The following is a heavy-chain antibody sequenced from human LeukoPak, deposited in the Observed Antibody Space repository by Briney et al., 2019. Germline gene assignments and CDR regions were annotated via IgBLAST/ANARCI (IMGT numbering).Heavy chain of an antibody. CDR1: GFPFSSHG. Sequence: GGSLRLSCAASGFPFSSHGMSWVRQAPGKGLVWVSRISTDGSSTSYADFVKGRFTISRDNAKNTLFLQMNSLRAEDTAVYYCARDFLWGSGSRWGQGTLVTVSS. J-gene: IGHJ4*02. D-gene: IGHD3-10*01. CDR3: ARDFLWGSGSR. V-gene: IGHV3-74*01. CDR2: ISTDGSST.